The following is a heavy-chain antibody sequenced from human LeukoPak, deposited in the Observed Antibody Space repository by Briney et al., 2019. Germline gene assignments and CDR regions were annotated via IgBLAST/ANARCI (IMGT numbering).Heavy chain of an antibody. J-gene: IGHJ4*02. CDR3: ATSIAAAGGSLDY. Sequence: PSETLSLTCTVSGGSISSSSYYWGWIRQPPGKGLEWIGSIYYSGRTYYNPSLKSRVTISVDTSKNQFSLKLSSVTAADTAVYYCATSIAAAGGSLDYWGQGTLVTVSS. D-gene: IGHD6-13*01. CDR1: GGSISSSSYY. V-gene: IGHV4-39*07. CDR2: IYYSGRT.